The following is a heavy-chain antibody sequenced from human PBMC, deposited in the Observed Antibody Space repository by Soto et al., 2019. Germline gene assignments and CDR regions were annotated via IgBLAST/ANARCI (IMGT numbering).Heavy chain of an antibody. CDR3: AKDGSPPIVVVMITFGY. CDR2: ISGSGGST. CDR1: GFTFSSHA. Sequence: HPGGSLRLSCAASGFTFSSHAMSWVRQAPGKGLEWVSAISGSGGSTYYADSVNGRFTISRDNSKNTLYLQTNSLRAEDPAVYYCAKDGSPPIVVVMITFGYWGQGTLVIVSS. D-gene: IGHD3-22*01. V-gene: IGHV3-23*01. J-gene: IGHJ4*02.